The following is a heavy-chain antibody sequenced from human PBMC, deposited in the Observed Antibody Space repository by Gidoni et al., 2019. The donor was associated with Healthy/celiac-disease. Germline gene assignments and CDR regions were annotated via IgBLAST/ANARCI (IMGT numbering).Heavy chain of an antibody. CDR3: ANRHSSGWHDY. D-gene: IGHD6-19*01. CDR1: LTTFSSYA. CDR2: ISGSGGST. J-gene: IGHJ4*02. Sequence: VLLSESGGCLVQPGGSLRLSCAASLTTFSSYAMSWLRQAPGKGLEWVSAISGSGGSTYCADSVKGRFTSSRDKSKNTLYLQMNSLRAEDTAVYYCANRHSSGWHDYWGQGTLVTVSS. V-gene: IGHV3-23*01.